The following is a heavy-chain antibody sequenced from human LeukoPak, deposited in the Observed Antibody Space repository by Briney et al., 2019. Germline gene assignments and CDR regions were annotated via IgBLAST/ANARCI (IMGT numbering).Heavy chain of an antibody. J-gene: IGHJ4*02. D-gene: IGHD5-18*01. CDR1: GFTFSTYW. CDR3: ARVSGYSYGLAN. CDR2: IKRDGSEK. Sequence: GGSLRLSCAASGFTFSTYWMSWVRQAPGKGLEWVANIKRDGSEKFYVASVKGRFTISRDNAKNSLYLQMNSLRAEDTAVYYCARVSGYSYGLANWGQGTLVTVSS. V-gene: IGHV3-7*04.